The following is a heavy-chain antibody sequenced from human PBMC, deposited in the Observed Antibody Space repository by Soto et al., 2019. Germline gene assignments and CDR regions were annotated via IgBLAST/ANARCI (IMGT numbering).Heavy chain of an antibody. D-gene: IGHD3-10*01. CDR3: AKNYFMDV. CDR1: GFIFTNYA. J-gene: IGHJ6*03. CDR2: IGRSGDT. Sequence: EVQLLESGGGLVQPGGSLRLSCAASGFIFTNYAMSWVRQAPGKGLEWVSSIGRSGDTYYADSVRGRLTISRDDSKNTLYLQLNSLRAEDTAVYNCAKNYFMDVWGKGTTVTVSS. V-gene: IGHV3-23*01.